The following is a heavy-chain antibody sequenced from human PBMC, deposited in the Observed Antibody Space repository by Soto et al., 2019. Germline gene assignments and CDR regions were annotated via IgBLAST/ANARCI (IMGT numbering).Heavy chain of an antibody. D-gene: IGHD1-26*01. J-gene: IGHJ5*02. CDR2: IWYDGSNK. CDR3: ARDRWVDYNWFDP. Sequence: QVQLVESGGGVVQPGRSLRLSCAASGFTFSSYGMHWVRQAPGKGLEWVAVIWYDGSNKYYADSVKGRFTISRDNSKNTLYLQMNSLRAEDTAVYYCARDRWVDYNWFDPWGQGTLVTVSS. CDR1: GFTFSSYG. V-gene: IGHV3-33*01.